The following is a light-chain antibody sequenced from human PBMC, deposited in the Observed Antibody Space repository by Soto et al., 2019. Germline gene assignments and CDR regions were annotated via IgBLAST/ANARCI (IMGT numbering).Light chain of an antibody. CDR2: GAS. V-gene: IGKV1-12*02. CDR3: QQANSFPS. CDR1: QDISTW. Sequence: DIQMTQSPSTLCASVGDRVTITFRASQDISTWLAWYHQKPGKAPKLLISGASTLQSGVPSRFSGSGSGTDFTLTIGSLQPEDFATYYCQQANSFPSFGGGTKVDIK. J-gene: IGKJ4*01.